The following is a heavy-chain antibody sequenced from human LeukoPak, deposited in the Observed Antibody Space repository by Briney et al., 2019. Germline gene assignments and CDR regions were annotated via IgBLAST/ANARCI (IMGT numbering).Heavy chain of an antibody. Sequence: PGGSLRLSCAVSGFTVSSNYMSWVRQAPGKGLEWVSVIYSGGSTYYADSVKGRFTISRDNSKNTLYLQMNSLRAEDTAVYYCARTPYYDILTGYSNYYFDYWGQGTLVTVS. V-gene: IGHV3-53*01. D-gene: IGHD3-9*01. CDR2: IYSGGST. J-gene: IGHJ4*02. CDR3: ARTPYYDILTGYSNYYFDY. CDR1: GFTVSSNY.